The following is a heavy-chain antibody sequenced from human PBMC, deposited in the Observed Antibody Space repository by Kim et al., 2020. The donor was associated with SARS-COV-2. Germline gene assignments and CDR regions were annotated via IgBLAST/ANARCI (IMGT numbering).Heavy chain of an antibody. V-gene: IGHV1-18*01. D-gene: IGHD3-16*02. CDR3: ARDPQSSSYYYYYGMDV. J-gene: IGHJ6*02. Sequence: ASVKVSCKASGYTFTSYGISWVRQAPGQGLEWMGWISAYNGNTNYAQKLQGRVTMTTDTSTSTAYMELRSLRSDDTAVYYCARDPQSSSYYYYYGMDVWGQGTTVTVSS. CDR2: ISAYNGNT. CDR1: GYTFTSYG.